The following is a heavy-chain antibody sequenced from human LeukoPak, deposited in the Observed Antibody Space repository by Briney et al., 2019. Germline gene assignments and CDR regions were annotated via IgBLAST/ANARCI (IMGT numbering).Heavy chain of an antibody. CDR1: GFTFSSYA. Sequence: GGSPRLSCAASGFTFSSYAMSWVRQAPGKGLEWVSAISGSGGSTYYADSVKGRFTISRDNSKNTLYLQMNSLRAEDTAVYYCASTYYDILTGPDYWGQGTLVTVSS. CDR2: ISGSGGST. J-gene: IGHJ4*02. CDR3: ASTYYDILTGPDY. D-gene: IGHD3-9*01. V-gene: IGHV3-23*01.